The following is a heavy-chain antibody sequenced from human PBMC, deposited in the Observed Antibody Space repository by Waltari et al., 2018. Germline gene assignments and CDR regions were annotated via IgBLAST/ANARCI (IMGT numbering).Heavy chain of an antibody. V-gene: IGHV4-34*01. CDR1: GGSFSGYY. Sequence: QVQLQQWGAGLLKPSETLSLTCAVYGGSFSGYYWSWIRQPPGKGLEWIGEINHSGSTNYNPSLKSRVTISVDTSKNQCSLKLSSVTAADTAVYYCARSWRPTYYYDSSGYGNWGQGTLVTVSS. J-gene: IGHJ4*02. CDR2: INHSGST. D-gene: IGHD3-22*01. CDR3: ARSWRPTYYYDSSGYGN.